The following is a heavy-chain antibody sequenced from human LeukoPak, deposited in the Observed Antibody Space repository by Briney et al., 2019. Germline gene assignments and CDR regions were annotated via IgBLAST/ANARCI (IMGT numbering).Heavy chain of an antibody. J-gene: IGHJ4*02. V-gene: IGHV3-21*04. Sequence: GGSLRLSCAASGFTFSSYSMNWVRQAPGKGLEWVSSISSSSSYIYYADSVKGRFTISRDNSKNTLYLQMNSLRVEDTAVYYCAKVAWTGTYRFDAWGQGTLVTVSS. CDR1: GFTFSSYS. CDR3: AKVAWTGTYRFDA. CDR2: ISSSSSYI. D-gene: IGHD3-16*02.